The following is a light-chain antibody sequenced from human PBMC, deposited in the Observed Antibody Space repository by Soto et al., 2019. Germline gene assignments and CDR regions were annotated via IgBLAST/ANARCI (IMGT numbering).Light chain of an antibody. CDR2: AAS. Sequence: EIVMTQYPATLSVSEGETATLSCSASQSVSRYLAWYQHRPGQAPRLLIYAASTRATGITARFSGSGSGTAFTLTSSRLQSDDSAVYSFQQCSDCPLFTFGQGTLLEIK. CDR3: QQCSDCPLFT. J-gene: IGKJ5*01. CDR1: QSVSRY. V-gene: IGKV3-15*01.